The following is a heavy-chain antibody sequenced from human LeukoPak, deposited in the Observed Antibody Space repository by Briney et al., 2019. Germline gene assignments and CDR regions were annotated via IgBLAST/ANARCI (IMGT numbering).Heavy chain of an antibody. CDR3: ARDPGSDAFDF. CDR2: ILQVGSEK. CDR1: VFTSCGYF. V-gene: IGHV3-7*01. J-gene: IGHJ3*01. D-gene: IGHD7-27*01. Sequence: GGSLRLSCATSVFTSCGYFVTWVRHAPGKGLEWVANILQVGSEKYYVDSVKGRFTISRDNAKNSLYLQMNSLRAEDTAVYYCARDPGSDAFDFWGQGTMVTVSS.